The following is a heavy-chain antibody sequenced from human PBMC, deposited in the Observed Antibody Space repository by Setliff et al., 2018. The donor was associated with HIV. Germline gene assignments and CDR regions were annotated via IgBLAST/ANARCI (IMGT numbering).Heavy chain of an antibody. CDR2: IHTSGRT. CDR1: SESIVSYY. V-gene: IGHV4-4*08. Sequence: SETLSLTCAVSSESIVSYYWDWIRQPPGRGLEWIVYIHTSGRTKYNPSLKSRLTILVDTSKKQFSLRLTSVTAADTAVYYCSRAAYDAVDWLDPWGQGTLVTVSS. D-gene: IGHD1-1*01. CDR3: SRAAYDAVDWLDP. J-gene: IGHJ5*02.